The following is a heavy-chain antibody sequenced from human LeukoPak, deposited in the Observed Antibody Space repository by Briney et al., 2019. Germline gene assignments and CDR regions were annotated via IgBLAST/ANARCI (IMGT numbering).Heavy chain of an antibody. J-gene: IGHJ3*02. D-gene: IGHD5/OR15-5a*01. V-gene: IGHV3-23*01. CDR3: AKDHRVYDKTPTAFDI. CDR1: GFTFSSYA. Sequence: GGSLRLSCAASGFTFSSYAMNWVRQAPGKGLEWVSGVSGSGGGTYYADSVKGRFTISRDNSKTTLYLQMNSLRAEDTAVYYCAKDHRVYDKTPTAFDIWGQGALVTVSS. CDR2: VSGSGGGT.